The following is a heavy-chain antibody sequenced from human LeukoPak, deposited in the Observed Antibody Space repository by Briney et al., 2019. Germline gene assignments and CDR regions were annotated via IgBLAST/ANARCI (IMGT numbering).Heavy chain of an antibody. D-gene: IGHD3-3*01. V-gene: IGHV3-7*01. CDR2: IKQDGSEK. Sequence: PGGSLRLSCAASGFTFSSYWTSWVRQAPGKGLEWVANIKQDGSEKYYVDSVKGRFTISRDNAKNSLYLQMNSLRAEDTAVYYCARGSEWSNGVSDYWGQGTLVTVSS. CDR3: ARGSEWSNGVSDY. CDR1: GFTFSSYW. J-gene: IGHJ4*02.